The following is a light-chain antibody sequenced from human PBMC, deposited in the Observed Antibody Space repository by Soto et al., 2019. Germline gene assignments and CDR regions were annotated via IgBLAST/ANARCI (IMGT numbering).Light chain of an antibody. Sequence: EIVMTQSPSTLSVSPGERATLSCRASQPISSNLAWLQQKPGQAPRLLIYGASTRASGIPARFSGSGSGTEFTPTISSLQSEDFAVYYCQQYNDWPPITFGQGTRLEI. CDR3: QQYNDWPPIT. CDR2: GAS. V-gene: IGKV3-15*01. CDR1: QPISSN. J-gene: IGKJ5*01.